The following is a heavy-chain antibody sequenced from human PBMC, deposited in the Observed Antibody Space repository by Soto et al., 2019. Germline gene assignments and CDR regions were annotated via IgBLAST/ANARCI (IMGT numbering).Heavy chain of an antibody. CDR2: ISAYNGNT. J-gene: IGHJ4*02. Sequence: ASVKVSCKASGYTFTSYCISWVRQAPGQGLEWMGWISAYNGNTNYAQKLQGRVTMTTDTSTSTAYMELRSLRSDDTAVYYCAREAYSSGWYINYFDYWGQGTLVTVSS. V-gene: IGHV1-18*01. CDR1: GYTFTSYC. D-gene: IGHD6-19*01. CDR3: AREAYSSGWYINYFDY.